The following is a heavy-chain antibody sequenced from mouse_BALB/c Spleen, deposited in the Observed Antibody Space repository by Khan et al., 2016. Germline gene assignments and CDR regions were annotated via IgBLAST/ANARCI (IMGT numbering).Heavy chain of an antibody. J-gene: IGHJ4*01. CDR1: GFTFSSYA. V-gene: IGHV5-9-4*01. CDR2: ISSGGSYT. Sequence: EVELVESGGGLVKPGGSLKLSCAASGFTFSSYAMSWVRQSPEKMLEWVAEISSGGSYTYYPDTVTGRFTISRANSKNTLYLAMSILRSEDTAMHYGAREGDAMDYWGQGTSVTVSS. CDR3: AREGDAMDY.